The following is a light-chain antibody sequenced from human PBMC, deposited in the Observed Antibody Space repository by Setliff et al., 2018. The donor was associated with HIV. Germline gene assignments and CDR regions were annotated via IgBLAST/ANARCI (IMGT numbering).Light chain of an antibody. V-gene: IGKV3-15*01. CDR3: QQYNNWPPRT. Sequence: EIVMTQSPATLSVSPGERAILSCRASQSVSINLAWYQQKPGQAPRLLMYGASTRAAGIPARFSGSGSGTEFTLTISSMESEDFAVYYCQQYNNWPPRTFGQGTKVDIK. CDR2: GAS. CDR1: QSVSIN. J-gene: IGKJ1*01.